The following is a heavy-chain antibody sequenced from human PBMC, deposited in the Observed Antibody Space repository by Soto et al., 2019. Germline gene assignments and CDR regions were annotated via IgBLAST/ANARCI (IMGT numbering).Heavy chain of an antibody. CDR1: GFSLTTRPVG. Sequence: QITLKESGPTRVKPTQTLTLTCTFSGFSLTTRPVGVAWVRQPPGKALEWLAVIYWDDDKRYSPSLKSRLTIANDTSKNQVVLTMAYMDPVDTATYFCAHRGFMNGNWDQGYLDNWGQGILVTVSS. CDR2: IYWDDDK. CDR3: AHRGFMNGNWDQGYLDN. V-gene: IGHV2-5*02. J-gene: IGHJ4*02. D-gene: IGHD1-1*01.